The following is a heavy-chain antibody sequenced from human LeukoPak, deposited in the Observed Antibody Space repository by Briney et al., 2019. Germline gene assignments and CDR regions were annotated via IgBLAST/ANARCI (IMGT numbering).Heavy chain of an antibody. V-gene: IGHV5-51*01. D-gene: IGHD2-2*01. J-gene: IGHJ4*02. Sequence: GESLKISCKGSGNSFSNYWIGWVRQMPGKGLESMGIIHPGDSDTRYSPSFQGQVTISADKSINTAYLQWSSLKASDTAMYYCARHRVLPSGRWYDYWGQGTLVTVSS. CDR2: IHPGDSDT. CDR3: ARHRVLPSGRWYDY. CDR1: GNSFSNYW.